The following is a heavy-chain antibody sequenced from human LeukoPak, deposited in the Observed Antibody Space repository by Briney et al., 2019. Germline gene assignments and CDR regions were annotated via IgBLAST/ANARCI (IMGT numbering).Heavy chain of an antibody. CDR3: ARRPLWFGEFRNNWLDP. CDR1: GGSISSYY. D-gene: IGHD3-10*01. CDR2: IYYSGST. V-gene: IGHV4-59*12. Sequence: SETLSLTCTVSGGSISSYYWSWIRQPPGKGLEWIGYIYYSGSTNYDPSLKSRVTISVDTSKNQFSLKLSSVTAADTAVYYCARRPLWFGEFRNNWLDPWGQGTLVTVSS. J-gene: IGHJ5*02.